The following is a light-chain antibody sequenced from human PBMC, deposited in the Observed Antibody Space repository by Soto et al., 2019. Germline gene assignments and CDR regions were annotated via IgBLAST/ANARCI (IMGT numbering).Light chain of an antibody. V-gene: IGLV2-14*01. CDR3: SSFTSSNTYV. Sequence: QSALTQPASVSGSPGQSITISCTGASSDVGGYNYVSWYQQHPGKAPKLMIYDVSHRPSGVSNRFSDSKSDNTAALTISGLQADDEADYYCSSFTSSNTYVFGTGTKLTVL. J-gene: IGLJ1*01. CDR2: DVS. CDR1: SSDVGGYNY.